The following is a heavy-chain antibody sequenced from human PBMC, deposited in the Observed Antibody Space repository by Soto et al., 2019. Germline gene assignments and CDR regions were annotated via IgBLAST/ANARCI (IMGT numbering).Heavy chain of an antibody. CDR2: ISAYNGNT. Sequence: QVQLVQSGVEVKKPGASVKVSCKASGYTFTSYAISWVRQAPGQGLEWMGWISAYNGNTNYAQKFRGRVTMTTDASTSTAYMELRSLRYDDTAMYYCARDFTGWPPDGVDYWCQGTQVTVSS. V-gene: IGHV1-18*01. CDR3: ARDFTGWPPDGVDY. D-gene: IGHD3-16*01. J-gene: IGHJ4*02. CDR1: GYTFTSYA.